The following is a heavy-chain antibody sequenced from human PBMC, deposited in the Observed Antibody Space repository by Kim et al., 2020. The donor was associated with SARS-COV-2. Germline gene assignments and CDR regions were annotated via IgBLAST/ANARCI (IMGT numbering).Heavy chain of an antibody. Sequence: GGSLRLSFVASGFTFTNYWMTWVRQAPGKGLEWVANIKTDGSDKYYVDSVKGRFTISRDNPRNSLYLQMNSLRVEDTAVYYCARGEQWLASACDWWGQGTQVTVSS. CDR3: ARGEQWLASACDW. CDR1: GFTFTNYW. V-gene: IGHV3-7*01. D-gene: IGHD6-19*01. J-gene: IGHJ4*02. CDR2: IKTDGSDK.